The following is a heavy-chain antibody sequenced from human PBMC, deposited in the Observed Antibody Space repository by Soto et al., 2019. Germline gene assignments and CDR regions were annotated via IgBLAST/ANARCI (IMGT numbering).Heavy chain of an antibody. CDR1: GYTFSNYG. D-gene: IGHD2-2*01. Sequence: QVQLVQSGGEVKRPGASVKVSCKTSGYTFSNYGITWVRQAPGQPLEWLGWISLYSDGTNYAQKFQGRVSMTTDTSTTTAYMEQRSLRSDDTAVYYCARVVPGAEAWFGSWGQGTLVTVSS. V-gene: IGHV1-18*01. J-gene: IGHJ5*01. CDR3: ARVVPGAEAWFGS. CDR2: ISLYSDGT.